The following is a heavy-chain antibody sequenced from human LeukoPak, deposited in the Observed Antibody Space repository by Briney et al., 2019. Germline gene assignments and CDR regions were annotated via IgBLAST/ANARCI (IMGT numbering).Heavy chain of an antibody. CDR1: GFAVSNKF. CDR2: IRVGDVT. Sequence: GGSLRLSCAASGFAVSNKFMYWVRQAPGKGLEWVSVIRVGDVTHNADSVKGRFTTSRDSSKNTVYLQMESLRVEDTAVYYCAREDNGGATDDGFDVWGHGTVVTVSS. D-gene: IGHD3-16*01. CDR3: AREDNGGATDDGFDV. J-gene: IGHJ3*01. V-gene: IGHV3-53*01.